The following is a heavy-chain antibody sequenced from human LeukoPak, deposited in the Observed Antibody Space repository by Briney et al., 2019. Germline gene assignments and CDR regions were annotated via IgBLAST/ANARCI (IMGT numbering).Heavy chain of an antibody. D-gene: IGHD3-22*01. CDR1: GFTFDDYA. Sequence: PGGSLRLSCAASGFTFDDYAMHWVRQAPGKGLEWVSGISWNSGSIGYADSVKGRFTISGDNAENSLYLQMNSLRAEDTALYYCAKDGGGDYYDSSGYYYWGQGTLVTVSS. CDR3: AKDGGGDYYDSSGYYY. V-gene: IGHV3-9*01. CDR2: ISWNSGSI. J-gene: IGHJ4*02.